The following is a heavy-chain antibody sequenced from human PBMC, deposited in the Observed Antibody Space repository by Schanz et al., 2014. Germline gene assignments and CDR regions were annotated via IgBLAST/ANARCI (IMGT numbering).Heavy chain of an antibody. Sequence: PGGSLRLSFAASGFTFRDYYMSWIRQAPGKGLEWVSDISSGSSYANYADSVKGRFTISRDNAKNSLFLQMNSLRVEDTAVYYCARGTDWNLHYWGQGTLVTVSS. CDR3: ARGTDWNLHY. V-gene: IGHV3-11*06. D-gene: IGHD1-1*01. CDR1: GFTFRDYY. J-gene: IGHJ4*02. CDR2: ISSGSSYA.